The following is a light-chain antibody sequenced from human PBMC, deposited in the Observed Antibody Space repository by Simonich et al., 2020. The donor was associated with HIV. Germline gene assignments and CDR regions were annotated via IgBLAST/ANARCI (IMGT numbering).Light chain of an antibody. V-gene: IGKV1-5*03. CDR3: QQAINFPRT. CDR2: KAS. CDR1: QSINNW. J-gene: IGKJ1*01. Sequence: DIQMTQSPSTLSASVGDRVTIPCRASQSINNWLAWYQQKPGKAPKLLIYKASSLESGVPSTFSGSGSGTEFTLTISSLQPDDFATYYCQQAINFPRTFGQGTKVEVK.